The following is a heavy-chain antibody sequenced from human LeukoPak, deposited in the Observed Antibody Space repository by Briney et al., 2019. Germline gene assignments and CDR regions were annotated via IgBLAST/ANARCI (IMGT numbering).Heavy chain of an antibody. CDR1: GGSFSGYY. D-gene: IGHD2-8*01. J-gene: IGHJ3*02. CDR2: INHSGST. Sequence: SETLSLTCAVYGGSFSGYYWSWIRQPPGKGLEWIGEINHSGSTNYNPSLKSRVTISVDTSKNQFTLKLSSVTAADTAVYYCARGTRRMLNGDAFDIWGQGTMVTVSS. CDR3: ARGTRRMLNGDAFDI. V-gene: IGHV4-34*01.